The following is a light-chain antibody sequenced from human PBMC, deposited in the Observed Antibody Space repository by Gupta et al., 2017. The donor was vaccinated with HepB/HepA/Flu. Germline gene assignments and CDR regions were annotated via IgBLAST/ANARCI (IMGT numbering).Light chain of an antibody. CDR3: CSYAGDSSYV. Sequence: QSALTQPPSVSGSPGQSVTISCTGTSSDVGGYNSVSWYQQHPGKAPKLMIYDVNKRPSGVPDRFSGSKSCNTASLTISGLQAEDEADYHCCSYAGDSSYVFGSGTKVTVL. J-gene: IGLJ1*01. V-gene: IGLV2-11*01. CDR1: SSDVGGYNS. CDR2: DVN.